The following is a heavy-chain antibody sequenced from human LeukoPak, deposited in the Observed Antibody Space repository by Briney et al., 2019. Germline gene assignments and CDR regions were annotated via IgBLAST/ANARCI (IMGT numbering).Heavy chain of an antibody. V-gene: IGHV4-59*01. Sequence: SETLSLTCTVSGGSISSYYWSWIRQPPGKGLEWVGYIYYSGSTNYNPSLKSRVTISVDTSKNQFSLKLSSVTAADTAVYYCARGDITMVRGVSFYYYYYMDVWGKGTTVTVSS. J-gene: IGHJ6*03. CDR3: ARGDITMVRGVSFYYYYYMDV. D-gene: IGHD3-10*01. CDR1: GGSISSYY. CDR2: IYYSGST.